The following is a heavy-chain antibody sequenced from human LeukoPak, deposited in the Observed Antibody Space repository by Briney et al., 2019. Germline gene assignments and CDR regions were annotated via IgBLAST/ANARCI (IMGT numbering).Heavy chain of an antibody. D-gene: IGHD4-11*01. V-gene: IGHV4-59*08. CDR1: GASISSYH. Sequence: SETLSLTCTVSGASISSYHWSWIRQPPGKGLEWIGYIYNSGSTNYNPSLKSRVTISVDTSKNQFSLKLSSVTAADTAVYYCARLMTTGAFDIWGQGTMVTVSS. CDR3: ARLMTTGAFDI. J-gene: IGHJ3*02. CDR2: IYNSGST.